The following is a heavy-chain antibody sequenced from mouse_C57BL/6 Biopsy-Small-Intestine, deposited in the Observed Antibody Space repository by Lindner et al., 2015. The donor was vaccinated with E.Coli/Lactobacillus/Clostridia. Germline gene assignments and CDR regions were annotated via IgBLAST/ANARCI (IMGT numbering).Heavy chain of an antibody. CDR3: ARSLVGDGSGQSDGFDV. J-gene: IGHJ1*01. Sequence: SVKVSCKASGYTFTRYYIHWVRQAPGHGLEWMGIINSSGGTTTYAQRFQDRVTMTRDTSTSTVYMKLSSLRSDDTAVYYCARSLVGDGSGQSDGFDVWGQGTMVTVS. CDR1: GYTFTRYY. CDR2: INSSGGTT. D-gene: IGHD2-3*01. V-gene: IGHV1-64*01.